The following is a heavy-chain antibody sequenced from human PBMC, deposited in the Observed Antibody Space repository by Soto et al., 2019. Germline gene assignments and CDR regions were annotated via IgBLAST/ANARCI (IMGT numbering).Heavy chain of an antibody. CDR2: INHSGST. V-gene: IGHV4-34*01. CDR1: GGSFSGYY. Sequence: QVQLQQWGAGLLKPSETLSLTCAVYGGSFSGYYWSWIRQPPGKGLEWIGEINHSGSTNYNPSLKRRVTISVDTSKNQFSLKLSSVTAADTAVYYCARGYYSNYDWFDPWGQGTLVTVSS. J-gene: IGHJ5*02. D-gene: IGHD4-4*01. CDR3: ARGYYSNYDWFDP.